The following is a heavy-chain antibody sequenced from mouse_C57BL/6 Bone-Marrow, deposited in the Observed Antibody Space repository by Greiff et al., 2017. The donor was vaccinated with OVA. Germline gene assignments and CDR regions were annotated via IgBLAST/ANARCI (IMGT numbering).Heavy chain of an antibody. CDR2: ISSGGSYT. Sequence: DVKLVESGGDLVKPGGSLKLSCAASGFTFSSYGMSWVRQTPDKRLEWVATISSGGSYTYYPDSVKGRFTISRDNANNTLYLHMSSLKSEDTAMYCCARPNWDGAYWGQGTLVTVSA. D-gene: IGHD4-1*01. CDR1: GFTFSSYG. J-gene: IGHJ3*01. V-gene: IGHV5-6*02. CDR3: ARPNWDGAY.